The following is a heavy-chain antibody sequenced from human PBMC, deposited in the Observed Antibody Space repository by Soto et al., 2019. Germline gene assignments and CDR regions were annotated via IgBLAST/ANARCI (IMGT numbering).Heavy chain of an antibody. CDR1: GGSISSGGYS. J-gene: IGHJ4*02. V-gene: IGHV4-30-2*01. CDR2: IYHSGST. Sequence: SETLSLTCAVSGGSISSGGYSWSWIRQPPGKGLEWIGYIYHSGSTYYNPSLKSRVTISVDRSKNQFSLKLSSVTAADTAVYYCAIALYDFVVVPDVLAYWGQGTLVTVSS. CDR3: AIALYDFVVVPDVLAY. D-gene: IGHD2-2*01.